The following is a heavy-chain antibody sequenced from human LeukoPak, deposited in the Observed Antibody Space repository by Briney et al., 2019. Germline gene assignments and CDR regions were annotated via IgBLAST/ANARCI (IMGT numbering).Heavy chain of an antibody. Sequence: GGSLRLSCAASGFTFSSYGMHWVRQAPGKGLEWVAVIWYGGSNKYYADSVKGRFTISRDNSKNTLYLQMNSLRAEDTAVYYCAKDLHSSGWYHPHREAFDIWGQGTMVTVSS. J-gene: IGHJ3*02. D-gene: IGHD6-19*01. CDR3: AKDLHSSGWYHPHREAFDI. V-gene: IGHV3-30*02. CDR1: GFTFSSYG. CDR2: IWYGGSNK.